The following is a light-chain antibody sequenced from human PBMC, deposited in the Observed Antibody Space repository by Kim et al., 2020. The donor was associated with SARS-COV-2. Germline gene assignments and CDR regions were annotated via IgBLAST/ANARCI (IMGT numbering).Light chain of an antibody. CDR1: KLGDKY. Sequence: VSTGQTASITCSGDKLGDKYACWYQQKPGQSPVLVIYQDSKRPSGIPERFSGSNSGNTATLTISGTQAMDEADYYCQAWDGSTVVFGGGTQLTVL. J-gene: IGLJ2*01. CDR2: QDS. CDR3: QAWDGSTVV. V-gene: IGLV3-1*01.